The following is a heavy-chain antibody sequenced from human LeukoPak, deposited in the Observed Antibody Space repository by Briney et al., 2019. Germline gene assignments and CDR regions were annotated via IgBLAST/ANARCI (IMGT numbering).Heavy chain of an antibody. CDR2: VSYDGSYK. D-gene: IGHD5-18*01. Sequence: GRSLRLSCAAAGFTFSKFAMHWVRQAPGKGLEWVAVVSYDGSYKYYADSVKGRFTISRDNSKNTLYLQMNSLRAEDTAVYYCARGARGYSYGEGLDYWGQGTLVTVSS. V-gene: IGHV3-30*04. J-gene: IGHJ4*02. CDR3: ARGARGYSYGEGLDY. CDR1: GFTFSKFA.